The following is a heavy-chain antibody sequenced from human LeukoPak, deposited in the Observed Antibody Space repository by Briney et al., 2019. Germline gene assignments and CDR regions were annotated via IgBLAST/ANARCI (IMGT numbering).Heavy chain of an antibody. Sequence: SVKVCCKASGGTFSSYAISWVRQAPGQGLEWMGGIIPIFGTANYAQKFQGRVTITADKSTSTAYMELSSLRSEDTAVYYCARGRTAANYFDYWGQGTLVTVSS. CDR2: IIPIFGTA. CDR1: GGTFSSYA. CDR3: ARGRTAANYFDY. V-gene: IGHV1-69*06. J-gene: IGHJ4*02. D-gene: IGHD1-1*01.